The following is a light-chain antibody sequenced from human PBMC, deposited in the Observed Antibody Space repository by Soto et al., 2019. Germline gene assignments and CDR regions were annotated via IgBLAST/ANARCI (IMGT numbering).Light chain of an antibody. CDR3: QQSYSTPPRT. CDR2: AAS. V-gene: IGKV1-39*01. CDR1: QSISSY. J-gene: IGKJ3*01. Sequence: DIQMTQSPSSLSASVGDRVTITCRASQSISSYLNWYQQKPGKAPKLLIYAASSLQSGVPSRFSGSGSGTVFTLTISILQPEDFATYYCQQSYSTPPRTFGPGTRVDIK.